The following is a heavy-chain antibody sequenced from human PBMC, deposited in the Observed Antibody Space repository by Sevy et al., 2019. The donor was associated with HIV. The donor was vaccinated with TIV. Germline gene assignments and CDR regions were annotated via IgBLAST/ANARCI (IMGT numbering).Heavy chain of an antibody. J-gene: IGHJ6*03. CDR2: ISSSSSTI. V-gene: IGHV3-48*01. D-gene: IGHD3-3*01. CDR3: ARQTQYYDFWSGYSRYYYYYYMDV. Sequence: GGSLRLSCAASGFTFGSYSMNWVRQAPGKGLEWVSYISSSSSTIYYADSVKGRFTISRDNAKNSLYLQMNSLRAKDTAVYYCARQTQYYDFWSGYSRYYYYYYMDVWGKGTTVTVSS. CDR1: GFTFGSYS.